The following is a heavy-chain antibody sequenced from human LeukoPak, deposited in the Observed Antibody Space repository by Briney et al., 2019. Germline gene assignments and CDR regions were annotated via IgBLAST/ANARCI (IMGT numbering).Heavy chain of an antibody. CDR3: ARQVWFGELALGI. D-gene: IGHD3-10*01. CDR1: GGSISSYY. V-gene: IGHV4-59*08. Sequence: SETLSLTCTVSGGSISSYYWSWIRQPPGKGLEWIGYIYYSGSTNYNPSLKSRVTLSVDTSKNQFSLKLSSVTAADTAVYYCARQVWFGELALGIWGQGTMVTVSS. J-gene: IGHJ3*02. CDR2: IYYSGST.